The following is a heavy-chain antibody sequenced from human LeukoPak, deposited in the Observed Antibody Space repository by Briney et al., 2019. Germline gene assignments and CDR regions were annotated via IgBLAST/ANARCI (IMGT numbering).Heavy chain of an antibody. Sequence: GESLKISCKGSGYSFTNYWIGCVRQMPGKGLEWMGIIYPGDSDTRYIPSFQGQVTISADKSINTVYLQWSSLKASDTAMYYWAGRVDSYWFFDYWGQGTLVTVSS. CDR3: AGRVDSYWFFDY. D-gene: IGHD1-26*01. CDR2: IYPGDSDT. CDR1: GYSFTNYW. J-gene: IGHJ4*02. V-gene: IGHV5-51*01.